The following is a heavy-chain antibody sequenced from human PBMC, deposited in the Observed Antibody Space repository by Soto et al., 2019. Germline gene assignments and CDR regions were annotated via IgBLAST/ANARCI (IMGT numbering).Heavy chain of an antibody. D-gene: IGHD2-2*01. J-gene: IGHJ5*02. CDR1: GFTFGIYS. CDR2: ISGSGGST. CDR3: AKDRRRVPAAILWFDP. Sequence: GSPILSTAASGFTFGIYSMTLVRQAQGKGLEWVSAISGSGGSTYYADSVKGRFTISRDNSKNTLYLQMNSLRAEDTAVYYCAKDRRRVPAAILWFDPWGQGTLVTGSS. V-gene: IGHV3-23*01.